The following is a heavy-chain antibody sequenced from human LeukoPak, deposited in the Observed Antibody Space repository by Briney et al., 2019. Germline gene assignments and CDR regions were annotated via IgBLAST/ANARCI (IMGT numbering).Heavy chain of an antibody. CDR1: GFTFSSYW. D-gene: IGHD3-9*01. V-gene: IGHV3-7*01. CDR3: AREMPRYFDWLLLPYYYYGMDV. CDR2: IKQDGSEK. J-gene: IGHJ6*02. Sequence: GGSLRLSCAASGFTFSSYWMSWVRQAPGKGLEWVANIKQDGSEKYYVDSVKGRFTISRDNAKNSLYLQMNSLRAEDTAVYYCAREMPRYFDWLLLPYYYYGMDVWGQGTTVTVSS.